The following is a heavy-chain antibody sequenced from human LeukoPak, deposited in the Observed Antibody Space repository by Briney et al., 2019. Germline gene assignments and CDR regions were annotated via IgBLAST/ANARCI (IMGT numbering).Heavy chain of an antibody. D-gene: IGHD1-1*01. Sequence: NPSETLSLTCTVSGGSISSGDYYWSWIRQPPGKGLEWIGYIYYSGSTYYNPSLKSRVTISVDTSKNQFSLKLSSVTAADTAVYYCARTQKQLDWFDPWGQGTLVTVSS. CDR2: IYYSGST. CDR1: GGSISSGDYY. V-gene: IGHV4-30-4*08. J-gene: IGHJ5*02. CDR3: ARTQKQLDWFDP.